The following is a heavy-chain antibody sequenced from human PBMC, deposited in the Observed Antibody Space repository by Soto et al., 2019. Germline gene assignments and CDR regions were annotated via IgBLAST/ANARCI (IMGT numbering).Heavy chain of an antibody. Sequence: GGSLRLSCAASGFTVSRNYMSWVRQAPGKGLGWVSVIYSGGSKYYADSVKGRFTISRDNSKNTLYLQMNSLRAEDTAVYYCARVIRFGRYMDVWGKGTTVTVSS. V-gene: IGHV3-66*01. D-gene: IGHD3-3*01. CDR3: ARVIRFGRYMDV. CDR1: GFTVSRNY. J-gene: IGHJ6*03. CDR2: IYSGGSK.